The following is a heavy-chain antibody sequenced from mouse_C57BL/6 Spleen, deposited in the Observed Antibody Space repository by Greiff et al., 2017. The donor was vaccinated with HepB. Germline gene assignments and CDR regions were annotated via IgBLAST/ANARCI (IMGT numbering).Heavy chain of an antibody. D-gene: IGHD2-12*01. CDR3: TRNHDDEGYNYAMDY. CDR1: GYTFTDYD. Sequence: VQLQQSGAELVRPGASVTLSCKASGYTFTDYDMHWVKQTPVHGLEWIGAIDPETGGTAYNQKFKGKAILTADKSSSTAYMELHSLTSEDSAVYYCTRNHDDEGYNYAMDYWGQGTSVTVSS. V-gene: IGHV1-15*01. J-gene: IGHJ4*01. CDR2: IDPETGGT.